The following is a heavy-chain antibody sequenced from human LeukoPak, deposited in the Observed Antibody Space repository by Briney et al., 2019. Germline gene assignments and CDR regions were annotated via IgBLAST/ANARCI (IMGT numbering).Heavy chain of an antibody. Sequence: SVKVSCKASGGTFSSYAISWVRQAPGQGLEWMGGIIPIFGTANYAQKFQGRVTITADESTSTAYMELSSLRSEDTAVYYCARFHCSSTSCVGAFDIWGQGTMVTVSS. CDR2: IIPIFGTA. CDR1: GGTFSSYA. CDR3: ARFHCSSTSCVGAFDI. V-gene: IGHV1-69*13. J-gene: IGHJ3*02. D-gene: IGHD2-2*01.